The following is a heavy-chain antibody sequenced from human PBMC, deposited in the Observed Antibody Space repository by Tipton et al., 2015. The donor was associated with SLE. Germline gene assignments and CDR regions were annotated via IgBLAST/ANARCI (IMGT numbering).Heavy chain of an antibody. CDR2: IYYSGST. J-gene: IGHJ3*02. CDR3: ARDPRGDGWRPSAFDI. Sequence: TLSLTCAVYGGSFSSYYWGWIRQPPGKGLEWIGSIYYSGSTYYNPSLKSRVTISVDTSKNQFSLKLSSVTAADTAVYYCARDPRGDGWRPSAFDIWGQGTMVTVSS. V-gene: IGHV4-39*07. CDR1: GGSFSSYY. D-gene: IGHD2-21*01.